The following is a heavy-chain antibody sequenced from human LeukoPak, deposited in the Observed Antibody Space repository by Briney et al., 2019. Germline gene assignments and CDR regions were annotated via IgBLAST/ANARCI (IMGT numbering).Heavy chain of an antibody. V-gene: IGHV4-4*07. CDR3: ARDTTVASGMQF. CDR2: VVTTTT. Sequence: PSETLSLTCTVSGGSISTYAWSWVRQPPGKGLEWIGSVVTTTTNYSPALRSRVAISVHTSKNQFSLRLESVTTADTAVYYCARDTTVASGMQFWGQGALVTVSS. J-gene: IGHJ4*02. CDR1: GGSISTYA. D-gene: IGHD6-19*01.